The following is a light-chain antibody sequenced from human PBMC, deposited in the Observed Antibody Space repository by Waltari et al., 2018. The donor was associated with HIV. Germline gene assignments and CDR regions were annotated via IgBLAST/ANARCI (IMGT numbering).Light chain of an antibody. V-gene: IGLV3-25*03. J-gene: IGLJ2*01. CDR2: KDR. CDR1: ALPKQY. CDR3: QSADSSGTYSVV. Sequence: SYELTQPPSVSVSPGQTARITCSGDALPKQYAYWYQQKPGQAPVLVIYKDRERPSGIPERVSGASAGTTVTLTISGVHAEDEADYYCQSADSSGTYSVVFGGGTKLTVL.